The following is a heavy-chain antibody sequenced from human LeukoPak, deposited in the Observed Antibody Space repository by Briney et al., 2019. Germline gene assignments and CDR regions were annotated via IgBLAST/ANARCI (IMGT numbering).Heavy chain of an antibody. CDR3: ASSVVVPAAIDY. J-gene: IGHJ4*02. Sequence: SQTLSLTCTVSGGSISSGGYSWSWIRQHPGKGLEWIGYIYYSGSTYYNPSLKSRVTISVDTSKNQFSLKLSSVTAADTAVYYCASSVVVPAAIDYWGQGTLVTVSS. V-gene: IGHV4-31*03. D-gene: IGHD2-2*01. CDR1: GGSISSGGYS. CDR2: IYYSGST.